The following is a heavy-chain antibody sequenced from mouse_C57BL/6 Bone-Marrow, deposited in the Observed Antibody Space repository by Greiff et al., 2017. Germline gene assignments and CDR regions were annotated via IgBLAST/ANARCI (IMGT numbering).Heavy chain of an antibody. CDR2: IDPANGNT. V-gene: IGHV14-3*01. D-gene: IGHD2-5*01. J-gene: IGHJ2*01. CDR3: ARYHYSNYDYFDY. CDR1: GFNIKNTY. Sequence: EVKLVESVAELVRPGASVKLSCTASGFNIKNTYMHWVKQRPEQGLEWIGRIDPANGNTKYAPKFQGKATITADTSSNTAYLQLSSLTSEDTAIYYCARYHYSNYDYFDYWGQGTTLTVSS.